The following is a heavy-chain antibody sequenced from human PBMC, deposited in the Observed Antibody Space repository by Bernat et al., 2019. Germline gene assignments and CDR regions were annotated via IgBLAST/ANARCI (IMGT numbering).Heavy chain of an antibody. CDR1: GGTFSSYA. D-gene: IGHD5-18*01. J-gene: IGHJ6*03. V-gene: IGHV1-69*01. CDR2: IIPIFGTA. Sequence: QVQLVQSGAEVKKPGSSVKVSCKASGGTFSSYAISWVRQAPGQGLEWMGGIIPIFGTANYAQKFQGRVTITADESTSTAYMELSSLRSEDTAVYYCARTWIQLWLTDDYYYYYMDVWGKGTTVTVSS. CDR3: ARTWIQLWLTDDYYYYYMDV.